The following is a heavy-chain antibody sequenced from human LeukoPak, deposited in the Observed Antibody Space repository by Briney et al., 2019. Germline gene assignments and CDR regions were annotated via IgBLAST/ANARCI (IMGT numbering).Heavy chain of an antibody. CDR2: LSGSGYNT. CDR3: AKDPYGTRYFDY. V-gene: IGHV3-23*01. CDR1: GFTFSSHA. D-gene: IGHD2-2*01. Sequence: GASLRLSCAASGFTFSSHALCWVRQAPGKGLEWVSSLSGSGYNTYYADSVKGRFTISRDNSKNTVYLQMNSLRAEDTAVYYCAKDPYGTRYFDYWGQGTLVTASS. J-gene: IGHJ4*02.